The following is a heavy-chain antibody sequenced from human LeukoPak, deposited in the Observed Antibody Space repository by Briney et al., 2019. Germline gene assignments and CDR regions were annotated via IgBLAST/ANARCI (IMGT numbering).Heavy chain of an antibody. CDR2: IYYSGST. D-gene: IGHD3-22*01. V-gene: IGHV4-4*07. CDR1: GXSITNYY. J-gene: IGHJ4*02. CDR3: ARGYYDSSGYYYEPYYFDY. Sequence: PSETLSLTCTVSGXSITNYYWSWIRQSAGKGLEWIGRIYYSGSTNYNPSLKSRVTISVDTSKTQFSLKLSSVTAADTAVYYCARGYYDSSGYYYEPYYFDYWGQGTLVTVSS.